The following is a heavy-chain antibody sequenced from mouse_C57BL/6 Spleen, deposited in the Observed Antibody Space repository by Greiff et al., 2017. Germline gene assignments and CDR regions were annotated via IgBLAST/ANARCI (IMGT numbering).Heavy chain of an antibody. V-gene: IGHV1-22*01. CDR2: INPNNGGT. D-gene: IGHD1-1*01. CDR1: GYTFTDYN. CDR3: ARDYYGSSHAWFAY. Sequence: VQLQQSGPELVKPGASVKMSCKASGYTFTDYNMHWVKQSHGKSLEWIGYINPNNGGTSYNPKFKGKATLTVNKSSSTAYMELRSLTSEDSAVYYCARDYYGSSHAWFAYWGQGTLVTVSA. J-gene: IGHJ3*01.